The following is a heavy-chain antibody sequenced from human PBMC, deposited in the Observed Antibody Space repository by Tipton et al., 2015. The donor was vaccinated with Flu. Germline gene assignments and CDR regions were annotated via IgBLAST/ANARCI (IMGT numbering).Heavy chain of an antibody. CDR2: IYYSGST. Sequence: TLSLTCTVSGGSISSSSYYWGWIRQPPGKGLEWIGSIYYSGSTYYNPSLKSRVTISVDTSKNQFSLKLSSVTAADTAVYYCAREAYGSVSYEFWFDPWGQGTLVTVSA. CDR1: GGSISSSSYY. J-gene: IGHJ5*02. CDR3: AREAYGSVSYEFWFDP. V-gene: IGHV4-39*07. D-gene: IGHD3-10*01.